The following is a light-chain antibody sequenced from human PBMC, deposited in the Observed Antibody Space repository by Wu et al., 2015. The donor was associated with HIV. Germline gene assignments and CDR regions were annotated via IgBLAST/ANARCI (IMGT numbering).Light chain of an antibody. CDR1: QVIATS. Sequence: DIQMTQSPPSLSASVGDTVTMTCRASQVIATSLAWYQHKPGEAPELLLFGASTLETGVPSRFRGSGSGTEFTLTISSLQTEDFATYFCQQYYSAPWTFGLGTNVKSN. CDR3: QQYYSAPWT. CDR2: GAS. V-gene: IGKV1-NL1*01. J-gene: IGKJ1*01.